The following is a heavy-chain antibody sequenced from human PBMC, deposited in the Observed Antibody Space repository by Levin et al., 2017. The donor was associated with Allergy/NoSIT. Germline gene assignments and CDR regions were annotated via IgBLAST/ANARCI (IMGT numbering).Heavy chain of an antibody. CDR1: GGSFSGYY. V-gene: IGHV4-34*01. CDR3: ARRTYSAGFDP. J-gene: IGHJ5*02. D-gene: IGHD2-21*01. CDR2: IDHSGST. Sequence: SETLSLTCAVYGGSFSGYYWSWIRQSPGKGLEWIGEIDHSGSTNDNPSFKRRVTMSVETSKHQSSLRLSSVTAADNAVYYCARRTYSAGFDPWGKGTLVTVSS.